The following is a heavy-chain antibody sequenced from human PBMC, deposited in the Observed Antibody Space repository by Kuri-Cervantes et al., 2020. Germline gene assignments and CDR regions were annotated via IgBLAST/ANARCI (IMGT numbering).Heavy chain of an antibody. CDR3: ARSYGDYPPHPFDY. V-gene: IGHV1-69*05. CDR1: GGTFSSYA. J-gene: IGHJ4*02. D-gene: IGHD4-17*01. Sequence: SVKVSCKASGGTFSSYAISWVRQDPGQGLEWMGGIIPIFGTANYAQKFQGRVTITTDESTSTAYMELSSLRSEDTAVYYCARSYGDYPPHPFDYWGQGTLVTVSS. CDR2: IIPIFGTA.